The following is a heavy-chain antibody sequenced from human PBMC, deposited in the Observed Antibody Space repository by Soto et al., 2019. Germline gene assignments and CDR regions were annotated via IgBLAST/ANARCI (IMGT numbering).Heavy chain of an antibody. J-gene: IGHJ6*02. D-gene: IGHD3-3*01. CDR3: ARGGPIFGVVTTRYYYYGMDV. Sequence: SETLSLTCAVYGGSFSGYYWSWIRQPPGKGLEWIGEINHSGSTNYNPSLKSRVTISVDTSKNQFSLKLSSVTAADTAVYYCARGGPIFGVVTTRYYYYGMDVWGQGTTVTVPS. CDR1: GGSFSGYY. CDR2: INHSGST. V-gene: IGHV4-34*01.